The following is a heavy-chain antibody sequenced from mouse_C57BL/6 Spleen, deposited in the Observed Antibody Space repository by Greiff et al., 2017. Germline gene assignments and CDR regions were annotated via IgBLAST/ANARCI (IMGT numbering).Heavy chain of an antibody. CDR1: GFTFSSYT. CDR2: ISGGGGNT. V-gene: IGHV5-9*01. J-gene: IGHJ1*03. Sequence: EVMLVESGGGLVKPGGSLKLSCAASGFTFSSYTMSWVRQTPEKRLAWVATISGGGGNTYYPDSVKGRFTIARDNAKNTLYLQMSSLRSEDTALYYCARRGGYDYDSYWYFDVWGTGTTVTVSS. CDR3: ARRGGYDYDSYWYFDV. D-gene: IGHD2-4*01.